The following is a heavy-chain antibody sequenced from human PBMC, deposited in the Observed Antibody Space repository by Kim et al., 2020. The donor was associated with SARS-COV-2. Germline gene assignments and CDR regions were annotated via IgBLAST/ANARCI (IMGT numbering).Heavy chain of an antibody. CDR3: ARGARVAYYYYMDV. D-gene: IGHD5-12*01. Sequence: ADSVKGRVTISRHNSKNTLYLQMNSLRAEDTAVYYCARGARVAYYYYMDVWGKGTTVTVSS. J-gene: IGHJ6*03. V-gene: IGHV3-53*04.